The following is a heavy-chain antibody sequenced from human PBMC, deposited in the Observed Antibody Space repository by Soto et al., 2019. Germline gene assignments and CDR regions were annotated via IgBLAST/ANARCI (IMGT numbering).Heavy chain of an antibody. CDR2: IIPIFGTA. D-gene: IGHD6-13*01. V-gene: IGHV1-69*12. CDR1: GGTFSSYA. Sequence: QVQLVQSGAEVKKPGSSVKVSCKASGGTFSSYAISWVRQAPGQGLEWMGGIIPIFGTANYAQKFQGRVTIXXDXSXXTAYMELSSLRSEDTAVYYCARDSRQQLVLVYFDYWGQGTLVTVSS. CDR3: ARDSRQQLVLVYFDY. J-gene: IGHJ4*02.